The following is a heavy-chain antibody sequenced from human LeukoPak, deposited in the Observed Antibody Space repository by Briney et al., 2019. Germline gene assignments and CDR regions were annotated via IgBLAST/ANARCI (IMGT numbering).Heavy chain of an antibody. D-gene: IGHD2-15*01. Sequence: SETLSLTCAVYGGSFSGYYWSWIRQPPGKGLEWIGEINHSGSTNYNPSLKSRVTISVDTSKNQFSLKLSSVTAADTAVYYCARHRRYCSGGSCYNTYYYYMDVWGKGTTVTISS. J-gene: IGHJ6*03. V-gene: IGHV4-34*01. CDR3: ARHRRYCSGGSCYNTYYYYMDV. CDR1: GGSFSGYY. CDR2: INHSGST.